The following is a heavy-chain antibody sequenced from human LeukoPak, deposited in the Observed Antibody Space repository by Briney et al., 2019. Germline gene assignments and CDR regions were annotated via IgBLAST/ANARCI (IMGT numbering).Heavy chain of an antibody. Sequence: SETLSLTCSVSGGSFSNYYWSWIRQPPGKGLEWVGFIYYSGTTDYNPSLKSRVTISVHTSKKQFSLKLSSVTAADTAVYYCARGVVLTGYPLDLWGRGTLVTVSS. CDR2: IYYSGTT. J-gene: IGHJ5*02. D-gene: IGHD3-9*01. V-gene: IGHV4-59*13. CDR1: GGSFSNYY. CDR3: ARGVVLTGYPLDL.